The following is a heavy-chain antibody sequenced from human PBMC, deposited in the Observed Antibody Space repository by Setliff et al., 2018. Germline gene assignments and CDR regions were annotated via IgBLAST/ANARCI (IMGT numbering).Heavy chain of an antibody. D-gene: IGHD6-25*01. CDR2: ISPDSIHI. Sequence: KTGGSLRLSCAASGFSFRTFSMHWVRQAPGKGLEWVSSISPDSIHIYYADSVKGRFTTSRDNARDSLYLHMNSLGAEDTAVYYCARSPANGGHDAFDIWGQGTMVTVSS. J-gene: IGHJ3*02. CDR1: GFSFRTFS. V-gene: IGHV3-21*01. CDR3: ARSPANGGHDAFDI.